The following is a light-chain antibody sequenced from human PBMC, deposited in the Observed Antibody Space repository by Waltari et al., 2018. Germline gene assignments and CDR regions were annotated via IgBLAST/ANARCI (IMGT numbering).Light chain of an antibody. Sequence: ELVLTQSPATLSLSPGERATISCRASQTVRSNYLAWYQQKSGLAPRLLIYDASKRATGIPDRFSGSGSGTDFTLTITRLEPEDFAVYFCQQYLSSPWTFGLGTKVEIK. CDR2: DAS. J-gene: IGKJ1*01. CDR3: QQYLSSPWT. V-gene: IGKV3D-20*01. CDR1: QTVRSNY.